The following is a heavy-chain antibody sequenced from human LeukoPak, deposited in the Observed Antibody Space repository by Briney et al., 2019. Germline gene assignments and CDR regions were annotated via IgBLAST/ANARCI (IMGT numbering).Heavy chain of an antibody. Sequence: GGSLRLSCAASGFTFSSYAMSWVRQAPGKGLEWVSAISGSGGSTYYADSVKGRFTISRDNSKNTLYLQMNSLRAEDTAVYYCAKSPYYDSSGYSQFDYWGQGTLVTVSS. CDR3: AKSPYYDSSGYSQFDY. CDR1: GFTFSSYA. D-gene: IGHD3-22*01. CDR2: ISGSGGST. J-gene: IGHJ4*02. V-gene: IGHV3-23*01.